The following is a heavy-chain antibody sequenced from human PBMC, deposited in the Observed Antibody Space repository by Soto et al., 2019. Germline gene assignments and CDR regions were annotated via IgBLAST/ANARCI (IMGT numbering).Heavy chain of an antibody. V-gene: IGHV1-24*01. CDR2: FDSEDGET. Sequence: ASVKVSCKVSGYTLTELSMHWVRQAPGKGLEWMKGFDSEDGETIYAQKFQGRVTMTEDTSTDTAYMELSSLRSEDTAVYYCATDFAETAYYFDYWGQGTLVTVSS. D-gene: IGHD3-3*01. CDR1: GYTLTELS. CDR3: ATDFAETAYYFDY. J-gene: IGHJ4*02.